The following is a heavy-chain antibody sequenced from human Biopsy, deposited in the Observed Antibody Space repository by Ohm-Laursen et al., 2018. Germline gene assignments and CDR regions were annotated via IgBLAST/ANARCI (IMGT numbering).Heavy chain of an antibody. D-gene: IGHD6-19*01. Sequence: SLRLSCAASEFTFCHYAMHWVRQAPGKGLEWISLIWYDGTNEDYADSVKGRFTISRDNSKNTLYLQINTLTLEDTAFYYCARGLSSGWYGYFDVWGRGTLVTVSS. CDR3: ARGLSSGWYGYFDV. CDR2: IWYDGTNE. J-gene: IGHJ2*01. CDR1: EFTFCHYA. V-gene: IGHV3-33*04.